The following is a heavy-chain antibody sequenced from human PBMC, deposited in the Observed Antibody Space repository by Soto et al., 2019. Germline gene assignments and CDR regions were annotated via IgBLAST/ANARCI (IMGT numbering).Heavy chain of an antibody. Sequence: SETLSLTCTVSGGSFSSGDYYWSWIRQPPGKGLEWIGYIYYSGSTYYNPSLKSRVTISVDTSKNQFSLKLSSVTAADTAVYYCARRPLLSGYDWGAFDIWGQGTMVTVS. CDR3: ARRPLLSGYDWGAFDI. D-gene: IGHD5-12*01. V-gene: IGHV4-30-4*01. CDR1: GGSFSSGDYY. J-gene: IGHJ3*02. CDR2: IYYSGST.